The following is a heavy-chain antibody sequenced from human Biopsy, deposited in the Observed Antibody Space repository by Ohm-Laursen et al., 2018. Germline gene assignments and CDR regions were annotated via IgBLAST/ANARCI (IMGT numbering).Heavy chain of an antibody. CDR1: GASMTGYF. Sequence: SETLSLTCTVSGASMTGYFWTWVRQPAGKGLEWIGHIYTIGDTTYNPSLESRVTMSLDTSKNQFSLKMTSLTAADTAVYFCAREDEGLLRALDLWGQGTMVTVS. D-gene: IGHD3-3*01. CDR3: AREDEGLLRALDL. V-gene: IGHV4-4*07. CDR2: IYTIGDT. J-gene: IGHJ3*01.